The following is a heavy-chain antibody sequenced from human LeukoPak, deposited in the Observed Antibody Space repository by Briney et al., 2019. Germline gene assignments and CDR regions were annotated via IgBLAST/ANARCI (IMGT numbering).Heavy chain of an antibody. D-gene: IGHD6-19*01. CDR2: ISYDGSNK. V-gene: IGHV3-30*04. CDR1: GFTFSSYA. Sequence: GGSLRLSCAASGFTFSSYAMHWVRQAPGKGLEWVAVISYDGSNKYYADSVKGRFTISRDNSKNTLYLQMNSLRAEDTAVYYCARDPGGGFKQWLALDYWGQGTLVTVSS. CDR3: ARDPGGGFKQWLALDY. J-gene: IGHJ4*02.